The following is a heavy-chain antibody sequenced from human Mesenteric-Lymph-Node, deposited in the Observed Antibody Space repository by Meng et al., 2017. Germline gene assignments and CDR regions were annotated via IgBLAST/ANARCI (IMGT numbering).Heavy chain of an antibody. CDR2: TYYRSKWYN. CDR1: GDSVSSNSAA. V-gene: IGHV6-1*01. J-gene: IGHJ6*02. CDR3: ARDLAVAGHYYYYGMDV. Sequence: SQTLSLTCAISGDSVSSNSAAWNWIRQSPSRGLEWLGRTYYRSKWYNDYAVSVKSRITINPDTSKNQFSLQLNSVTPEDTAVYYCARDLAVAGHYYYYGMDVWGQGTTVTVSS. D-gene: IGHD6-19*01.